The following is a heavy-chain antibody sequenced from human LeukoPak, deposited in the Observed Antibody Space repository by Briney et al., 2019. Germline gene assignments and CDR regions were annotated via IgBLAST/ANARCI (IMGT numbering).Heavy chain of an antibody. J-gene: IGHJ3*02. CDR1: NASISTYY. CDR3: ARVLTIFGVVISYGAFDI. Sequence: SETLSLTCTVFNASISTYYWSWIRQPPGKGLEWIGYISSSGNTNHNPSLKSRLSISVDTSKNQFSLRLTSVTAADTAVYYCARVLTIFGVVISYGAFDIWGQGTVVTVSS. CDR2: ISSSGNT. D-gene: IGHD3-3*01. V-gene: IGHV4-59*01.